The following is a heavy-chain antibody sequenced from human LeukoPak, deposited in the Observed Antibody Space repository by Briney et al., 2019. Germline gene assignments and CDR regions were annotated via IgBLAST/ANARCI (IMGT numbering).Heavy chain of an antibody. V-gene: IGHV3-33*01. D-gene: IGHD3-22*01. CDR3: ARDFSYYDSSGYSRCAFDI. CDR2: IWYDGSNK. Sequence: PGRSLRLSCAASGFTFSSYGMHWVRQAPGKGLEWVAVIWYDGSNKYYADSVKGRFTISRDNSKNTLYLQMNSLRAEDTAVYYCARDFSYYDSSGYSRCAFDIWGQGTMVTVSS. J-gene: IGHJ3*02. CDR1: GFTFSSYG.